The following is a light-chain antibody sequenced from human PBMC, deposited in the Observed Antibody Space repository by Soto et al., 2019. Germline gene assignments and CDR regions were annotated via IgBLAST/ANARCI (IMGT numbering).Light chain of an antibody. CDR1: KSDIGVYDF. Sequence: QSVLTQPPSASGFPGQSVTISCTGTKSDIGVYDFVSCYQHLPGKAPRLIIYEVFQRPSGVPDRFSGSKSGNPASLTASGLQAADEADYFCKSYAGSNTYVFGSGTKVTVL. CDR2: EVF. J-gene: IGLJ1*01. CDR3: KSYAGSNTYV. V-gene: IGLV2-8*01.